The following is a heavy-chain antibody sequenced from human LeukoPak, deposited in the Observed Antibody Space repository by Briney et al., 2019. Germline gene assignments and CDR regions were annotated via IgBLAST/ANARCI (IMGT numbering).Heavy chain of an antibody. J-gene: IGHJ5*02. CDR3: AREYFTGLYYWLDP. CDR1: GFTFSSYW. Sequence: GRSLRRSCAASGFTFSSYWMSWVRQAPGKGLEWVGNIKQDGSETWYVDSVRGRFTMHRDNAKNSLYLQMNSLRVEDTAIYYCAREYFTGLYYWLDPWGQGTLVTVSS. V-gene: IGHV3-7*01. CDR2: IKQDGSET. D-gene: IGHD6-19*01.